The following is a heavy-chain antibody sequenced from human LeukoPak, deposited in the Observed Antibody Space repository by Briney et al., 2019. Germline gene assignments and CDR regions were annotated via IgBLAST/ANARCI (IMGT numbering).Heavy chain of an antibody. J-gene: IGHJ4*02. CDR2: IIPIFGTA. V-gene: IGHV1-69*05. CDR3: ASSNIVATMPGPLDY. D-gene: IGHD5-12*01. Sequence: RASVKVSCKASGGTFSSYAISWVRQAPGQGLEWMGGIIPIFGTANYAQKFQGRVTMTTDTSTSTAYMELRSLRSDDTAVYYCASSNIVATMPGPLDYWGQGTLVTVSS. CDR1: GGTFSSYA.